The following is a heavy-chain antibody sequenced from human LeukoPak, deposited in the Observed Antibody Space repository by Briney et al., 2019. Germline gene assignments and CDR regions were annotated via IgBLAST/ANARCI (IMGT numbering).Heavy chain of an antibody. V-gene: IGHV4-59*01. CDR2: IYYSGST. CDR3: ASGGYYDSSGYYIVQFDY. J-gene: IGHJ4*02. Sequence: KPSETLSLTCTVSGGSISSYYWSWLRQPPGKGLEWIGYIYYSGSTNYNPSLKSRVTISVETSKNQFSLKLSSVTAADTAVYYCASGGYYDSSGYYIVQFDYWGQGTLVTVSS. D-gene: IGHD3-22*01. CDR1: GGSISSYY.